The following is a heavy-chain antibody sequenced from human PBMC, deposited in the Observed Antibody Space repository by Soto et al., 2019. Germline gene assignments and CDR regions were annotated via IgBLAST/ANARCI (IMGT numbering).Heavy chain of an antibody. Sequence: GGSLRLSCAASGFTFSSYGMHWVRQAPGKGLEWVAVISYDGGIKHYVDSVKGRFTISRDNSKNTLYLQMNSLRVEDTATYYCAGALENPYFYYGLNVWGQGTTVTVSS. V-gene: IGHV3-30*03. CDR1: GFTFSSYG. D-gene: IGHD1-1*01. J-gene: IGHJ6*02. CDR3: AGALENPYFYYGLNV. CDR2: ISYDGGIK.